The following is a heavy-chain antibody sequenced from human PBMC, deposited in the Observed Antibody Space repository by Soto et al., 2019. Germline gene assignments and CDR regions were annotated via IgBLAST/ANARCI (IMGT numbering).Heavy chain of an antibody. J-gene: IGHJ5*02. CDR3: AREWAYSSSWFDP. CDR1: GGSISSGGYY. D-gene: IGHD6-13*01. Sequence: SETLSLTCTVSGGSISSGGYYWSWIRQHPGKGLEWIGYIYYSGSTYYNPSLKSRVTISVDTSKNQFSLKLSSVTAADTAVYYCAREWAYSSSWFDPWGQGTLVTVSS. CDR2: IYYSGST. V-gene: IGHV4-31*03.